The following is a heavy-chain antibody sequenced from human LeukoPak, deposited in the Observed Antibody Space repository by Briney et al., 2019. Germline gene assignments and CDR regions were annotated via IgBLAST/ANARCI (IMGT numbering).Heavy chain of an antibody. CDR1: GGSISSYY. CDR2: IYYSGST. V-gene: IGHV4-59*01. Sequence: SETLSLTCTVSGGSISSYYWSWIRQPPGKGLEWIGYIYYSGSTNYNPSLKSRVTISVDTSKNQFSLKLSSVTAADTAVYYCARAPYSGSYFGYFDYWGQGTLVTVSS. CDR3: ARAPYSGSYFGYFDY. J-gene: IGHJ4*02. D-gene: IGHD1-26*01.